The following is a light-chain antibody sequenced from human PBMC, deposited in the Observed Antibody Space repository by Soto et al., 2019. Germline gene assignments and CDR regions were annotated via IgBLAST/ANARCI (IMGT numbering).Light chain of an antibody. CDR3: QQYNSYSLT. V-gene: IGKV1-5*03. CDR2: KAS. Sequence: DIQMTQSPSTLSASVGDRVTITCRASQSISSWLAWYQQKPGKAPKLLIYKASSLESWVPSRFSVSGSGTESTLTISSLQPDDFATYYCQQYNSYSLTFGQGTKVEIK. J-gene: IGKJ1*01. CDR1: QSISSW.